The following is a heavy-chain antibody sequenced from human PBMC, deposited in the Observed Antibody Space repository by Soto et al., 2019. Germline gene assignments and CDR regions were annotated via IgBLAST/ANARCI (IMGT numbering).Heavy chain of an antibody. J-gene: IGHJ1*01. CDR1: GFTFSDHY. Sequence: PGGSLRLSCAVSGFTFSDHYMDWVRQAPGKGLEWVSYISSSSSTIYYADSVKGRFTISRDNAKNSLYLQMNSLRDEDTAVYYCARGVPYSWGQGTLVTVSS. D-gene: IGHD2-21*01. CDR3: ARGVPYS. CDR2: ISSSSSTI. V-gene: IGHV3-48*02.